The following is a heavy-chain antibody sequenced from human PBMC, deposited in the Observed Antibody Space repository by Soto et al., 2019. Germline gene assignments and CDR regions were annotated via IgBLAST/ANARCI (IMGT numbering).Heavy chain of an antibody. CDR2: IYTSGST. CDR1: GGSISSYY. J-gene: IGHJ5*02. CDR3: AREIKLGVDFWSGYRNWFDP. Sequence: SETLSLTCTVSGGSISSYYWSWIRQPAGKGLEWIGRIYTSGSTNYNPSLKSRVTMSVDTSKNQFSLKLSSVTAADTAVYYCAREIKLGVDFWSGYRNWFDPWGQGTPVTV. V-gene: IGHV4-4*07. D-gene: IGHD3-3*01.